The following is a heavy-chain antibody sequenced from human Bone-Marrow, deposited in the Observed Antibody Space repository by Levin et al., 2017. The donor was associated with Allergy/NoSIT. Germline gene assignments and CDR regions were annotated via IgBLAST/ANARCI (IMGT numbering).Heavy chain of an antibody. CDR3: AKDVSQGMAGGGDALDM. Sequence: GGSLRLSCAASGFTFSTYAMSWVRQAPGKGLEWVSAISRNGAITYYAGSVKGRFTISRDNAKNTLYLQMNSLRAEDTAVYYFAKDVSQGMAGGGDALDMWGQGTVVTVSS. CDR2: ISRNGAIT. D-gene: IGHD5-24*01. V-gene: IGHV3-23*01. CDR1: GFTFSTYA. J-gene: IGHJ3*02.